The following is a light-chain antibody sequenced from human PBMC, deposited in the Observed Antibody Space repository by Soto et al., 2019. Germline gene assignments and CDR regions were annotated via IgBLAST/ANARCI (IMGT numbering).Light chain of an antibody. CDR1: QTTNY. Sequence: EILLTQSPGTLSLSPKEKATHYCMASQTTNYLAWYQPKPGQAPRLVIYGASCRATGIPDRFSGSGSGPDFTLTICRLEPEDFAVYYCQHYGGPPRTFGQGTKVDIK. J-gene: IGKJ1*01. CDR2: GAS. CDR3: QHYGGPPRT. V-gene: IGKV3-20*01.